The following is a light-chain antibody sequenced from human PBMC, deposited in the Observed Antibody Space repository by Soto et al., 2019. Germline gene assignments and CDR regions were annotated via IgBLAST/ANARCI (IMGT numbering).Light chain of an antibody. Sequence: QSVLTQPPSVSGAPGQTVTISCAGSASNVGAVSDVHWYQLLPGRAPKLLIYGNTNRPSGVPDRFSGSKSATSASLAITGLQAEDEAIYYCQSYDNTLSGPIYVFGTGTKVTVL. CDR1: ASNVGAVSD. CDR3: QSYDNTLSGPIYV. CDR2: GNT. J-gene: IGLJ1*01. V-gene: IGLV1-40*01.